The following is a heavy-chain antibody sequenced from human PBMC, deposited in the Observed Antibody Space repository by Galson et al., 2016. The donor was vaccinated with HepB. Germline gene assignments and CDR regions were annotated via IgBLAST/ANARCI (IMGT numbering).Heavy chain of an antibody. CDR1: GFVFSSFG. CDR3: AKERLVRRIFDH. V-gene: IGHV3-23*01. D-gene: IGHD1-1*01. Sequence: SLRLSCAASGFVFSSFGLSWVRQAPGKGLNWVASISTRRTTYSSDSVQGRFTISRDNSNNTLYLQMNGLRAEDTAVYYCAKERLVRRIFDHWGQGTLLTVSS. CDR2: ISTRRTT. J-gene: IGHJ4*02.